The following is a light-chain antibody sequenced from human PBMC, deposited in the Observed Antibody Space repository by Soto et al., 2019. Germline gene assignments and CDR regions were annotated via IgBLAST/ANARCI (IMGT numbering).Light chain of an antibody. J-gene: IGLJ2*01. CDR3: SSYTNTSTLVL. CDR2: EVI. V-gene: IGLV2-14*01. Sequence: QAVVTQPASVSGSPGQSITISCTGTRGDVGGYNYVSWYQQHPGKAPKLMIYEVISRPSGISNRFSGSRSGNTASLTISGLQAEDEADYYCSSYTNTSTLVLFGGGTKLTVL. CDR1: RGDVGGYNY.